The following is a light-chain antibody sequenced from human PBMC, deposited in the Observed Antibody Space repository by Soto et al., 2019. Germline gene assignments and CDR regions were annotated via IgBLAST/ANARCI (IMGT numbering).Light chain of an antibody. V-gene: IGLV2-14*01. CDR3: SSFTGTSALIL. CDR2: EVS. J-gene: IGLJ2*01. CDR1: SSDVGGYDY. Sequence: AVTQPASVSGSPGQSITISCTGTSSDVGGYDYVSWYQQYPGKAPRLIIYEVSNRPSGVSNRFSGSESGNTASLTISGLRAEDEGDYFCSSFTGTSALILFGGGTKLTVL.